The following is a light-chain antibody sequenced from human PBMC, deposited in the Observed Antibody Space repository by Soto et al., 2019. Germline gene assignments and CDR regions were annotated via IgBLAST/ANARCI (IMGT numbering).Light chain of an antibody. V-gene: IGKV1-9*01. CDR1: QGISFY. Sequence: DIPLTQSPSFLSASVGDRVTITCRASQGISFYLAWYQQKPGRAPKLLIYGASTLQGGVPSRFSGSGSGTEFTLTITSLQPEDFATYFCQQLNTYPRTFGQGTKVEIK. CDR3: QQLNTYPRT. CDR2: GAS. J-gene: IGKJ1*01.